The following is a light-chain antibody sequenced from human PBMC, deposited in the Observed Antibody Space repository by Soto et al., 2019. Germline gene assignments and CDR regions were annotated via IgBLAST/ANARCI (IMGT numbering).Light chain of an antibody. CDR3: SSYTNSITRV. CDR2: EVS. Sequence: QSVLTQPASVSGSPGQSITISCTGTSDDVGAYNSVSWYQQHSGKAPKLIIYEVSNRPSGVSNRFFGSKSGYTASLTISGLRAEDEADYYCSSYTNSITRVFGGGTKVTVL. V-gene: IGLV2-14*01. CDR1: SDDVGAYNS. J-gene: IGLJ3*02.